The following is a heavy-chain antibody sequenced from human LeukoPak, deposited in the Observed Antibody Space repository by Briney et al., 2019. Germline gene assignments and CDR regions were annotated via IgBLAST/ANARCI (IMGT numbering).Heavy chain of an antibody. CDR3: ARDLTILSAFDI. J-gene: IGHJ3*02. Sequence: GGSLRLSCAASGFTFSSYAMHWVRQAPGKGLEWVSSISSSSSYIYYADSVKGRFTIPRDNAKNSLYLQMNSLRAEDTAVYYCARDLTILSAFDIWGQGTMVTVSS. D-gene: IGHD3-3*01. CDR2: ISSSSSYI. V-gene: IGHV3-21*01. CDR1: GFTFSSYA.